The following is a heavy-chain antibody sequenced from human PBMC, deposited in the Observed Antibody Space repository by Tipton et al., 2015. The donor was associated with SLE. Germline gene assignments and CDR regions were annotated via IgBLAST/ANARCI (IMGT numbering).Heavy chain of an antibody. J-gene: IGHJ5*02. D-gene: IGHD3-3*01. CDR1: GGSVTSGSYY. CDR2: IYRDGSA. V-gene: IGHV4-61*10. CDR3: ARGFLEMFDP. Sequence: TLSLTCTVSGGSVTSGSYYWSWTRQPAGKGLEWLGHIYRDGSANYNPSLKSRVTMSVDTSKNQFSLRLSSVTPADTAVYYCARGFLEMFDPWGPGTLVTVSS.